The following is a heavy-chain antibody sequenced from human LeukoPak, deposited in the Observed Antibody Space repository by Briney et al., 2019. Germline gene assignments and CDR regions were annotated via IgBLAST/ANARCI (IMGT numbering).Heavy chain of an antibody. CDR3: ASWGIAAANAFAI. Sequence: SETLSLTCTVSGGSISSYYWSWIRHPPGKGLEWIGEINHSGSTNYNPSLKSRVTISVDKSKNQFSLKLSSVTAADTAVYYCASWGIAAANAFAIWGQGTMVTVSS. CDR1: GGSISSYY. CDR2: INHSGST. V-gene: IGHV4-34*01. J-gene: IGHJ3*02. D-gene: IGHD6-13*01.